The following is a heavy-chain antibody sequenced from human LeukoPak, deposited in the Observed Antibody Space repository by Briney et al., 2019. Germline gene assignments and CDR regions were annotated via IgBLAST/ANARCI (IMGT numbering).Heavy chain of an antibody. CDR1: GFTFSSYL. J-gene: IGHJ6*02. CDR3: ARDRLYSSSWDPPPMDV. V-gene: IGHV3-74*01. D-gene: IGHD6-13*01. CDR2: INSDGSST. Sequence: TGGSLRLSCAASGFTFSSYLMHWVRQAPGKGLVWVSRINSDGSSTGYADSVKGRFTISRDNAKNSLYLQMNSLRDEDTAVYYCARDRLYSSSWDPPPMDVWGQGTTVTVSS.